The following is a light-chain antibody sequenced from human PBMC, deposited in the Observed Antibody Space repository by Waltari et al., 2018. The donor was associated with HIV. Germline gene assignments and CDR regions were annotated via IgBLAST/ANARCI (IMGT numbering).Light chain of an antibody. V-gene: IGKV4-1*01. CDR2: WAS. Sequence: DIVMTQSPDSLAVSLGARATINCKSSQSVLYSSNNKNYLAWYQQKPVQPPKLIIYWASARESGVPGRFSGSGSGTDFTLTISSLQAEDVAVYYCQQYYTTPLTFGGGTKVEIK. CDR1: QSVLYSSNNKNY. CDR3: QQYYTTPLT. J-gene: IGKJ4*01.